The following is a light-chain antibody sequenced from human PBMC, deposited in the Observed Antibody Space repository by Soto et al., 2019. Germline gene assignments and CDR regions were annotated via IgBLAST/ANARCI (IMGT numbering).Light chain of an antibody. V-gene: IGLV2-11*01. CDR1: SSDVGGYNY. CDR3: CSYAGSYGV. CDR2: DVS. Sequence: QSVLTQPRSVSASPGQSVTISCTGTSSDVGGYNYVSWYQQHPGKAPKLMIYDVSKRPSGVPDRFSGSKSGNTASLTISGLQAEDEADYYCCSYAGSYGVFGTGTKVTV. J-gene: IGLJ1*01.